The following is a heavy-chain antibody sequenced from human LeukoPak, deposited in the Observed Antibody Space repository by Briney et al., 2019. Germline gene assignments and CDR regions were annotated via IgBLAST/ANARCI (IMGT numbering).Heavy chain of an antibody. V-gene: IGHV3-23*01. CDR3: AKVATMIEVVIDDAFDI. J-gene: IGHJ3*02. Sequence: QPGGSLRLSCAASGFTFSSYAMSWVRQAPGKGLEWVSSISGSGSTTYYADSVKGRFTISRDNSKNTLYLQMNSLRAEGTAVYYCAKVATMIEVVIDDAFDIWGQGTMVTVSS. CDR1: GFTFSSYA. CDR2: ISGSGSTT. D-gene: IGHD3-22*01.